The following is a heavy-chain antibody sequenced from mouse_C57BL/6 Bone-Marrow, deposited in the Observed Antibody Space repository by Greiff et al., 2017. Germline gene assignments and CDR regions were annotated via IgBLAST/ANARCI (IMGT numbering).Heavy chain of an antibody. CDR2: IVPEDGET. CDR3: ARRGYYYGSFHMDY. D-gene: IGHD1-1*01. J-gene: IGHJ4*01. CDR1: GFNIKDYY. V-gene: IGHV14-2*01. Sequence: VQLQQSGAEFVKPGASVKLSCTASGFNIKDYYMHWVKQRTEQGLEWIGRIVPEDGETKSAPKFQGKATIPADTSSNTAYLQLSSLTSEDTAVYYGARRGYYYGSFHMDYWGQGTSVTVSS.